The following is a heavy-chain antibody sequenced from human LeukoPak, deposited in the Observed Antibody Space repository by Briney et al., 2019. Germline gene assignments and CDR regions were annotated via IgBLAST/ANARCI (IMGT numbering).Heavy chain of an antibody. CDR2: VYHGEST. J-gene: IGHJ5*02. Sequence: SQTLSLTCAVSGGSISSDGDSWSWIRQPPGKGLEWIGYVYHGESTYYNPSLKSRVTISIDTSKNQFSLRLSSVTAADTAVYYCARLADLTTGGITYHSLDPWGQGTLVTVSS. V-gene: IGHV4-30-2*01. CDR1: GGSISSDGDS. CDR3: ARLADLTTGGITYHSLDP. D-gene: IGHD3-16*01.